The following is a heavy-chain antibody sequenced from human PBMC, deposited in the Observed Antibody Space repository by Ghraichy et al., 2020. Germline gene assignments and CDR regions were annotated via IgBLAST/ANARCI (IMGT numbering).Heavy chain of an antibody. CDR2: ISGSGGSI. Sequence: LSLTCAVSGLTFSNFAMAWVRQAPGKGLEWVSTISGSGGSIWYADSGKGRFIISRDNSRSTFYLQMNSLRAEDTAVYYCAKGKGSGSYVNWSFNIWGRGTPVTGSP. V-gene: IGHV3-23*01. D-gene: IGHD1-26*01. CDR1: GLTFSNFA. J-gene: IGHJ2*01. CDR3: AKGKGSGSYVNWSFNI.